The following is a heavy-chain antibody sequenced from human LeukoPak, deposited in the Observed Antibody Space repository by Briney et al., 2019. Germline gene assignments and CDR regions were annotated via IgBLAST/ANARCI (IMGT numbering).Heavy chain of an antibody. J-gene: IGHJ4*02. CDR2: ISYDGSNK. Sequence: PGGSLRLSCAASGFTFSSYAMHWVRQAPGKGLEWVAVISYDGSNKYYADSVKGRFTISRDNPKNTLYLQMNSLRAEDTAVYYCAKEGNSGSLYYFDYWGQGTLVTVSS. CDR3: AKEGNSGSLYYFDY. V-gene: IGHV3-30-3*01. D-gene: IGHD1-26*01. CDR1: GFTFSSYA.